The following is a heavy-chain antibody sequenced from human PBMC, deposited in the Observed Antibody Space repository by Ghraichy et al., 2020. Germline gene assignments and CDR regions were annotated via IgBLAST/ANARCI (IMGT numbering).Heavy chain of an antibody. J-gene: IGHJ3*02. Sequence: GGSLRLSCAASGFTFSSYSMNWVRQAPGKGLEWVSSISSSSYIYYADSVKGRFTISRDNAKNSLYLQMNSLRAEDTAVYYCARGVTTYYDSSGYYFDIWGQGTMVTVSS. CDR1: GFTFSSYS. CDR3: ARGVTTYYDSSGYYFDI. V-gene: IGHV3-21*01. CDR2: ISSSSYI. D-gene: IGHD3-22*01.